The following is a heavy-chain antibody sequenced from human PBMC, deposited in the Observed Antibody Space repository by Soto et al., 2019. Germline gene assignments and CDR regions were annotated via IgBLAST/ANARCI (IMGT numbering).Heavy chain of an antibody. CDR3: ARDQGGVDGPQEFAP. V-gene: IGHV4-30-4*01. CDR1: GGSISSGDYY. Sequence: KASETLSLTCTVSGGSISSGDYYWSWIRQPPGKGLEWIGYIYYSGSTYYNPSLKSRVTVSIDASKDQFSLKLTSVTAADTAVYYCARDQGGVDGPQEFAPWGQGTLVTVSS. D-gene: IGHD2-15*01. CDR2: IYYSGST. J-gene: IGHJ5*02.